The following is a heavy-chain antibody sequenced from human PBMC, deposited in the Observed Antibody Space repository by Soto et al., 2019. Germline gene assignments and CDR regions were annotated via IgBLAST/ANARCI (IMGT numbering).Heavy chain of an antibody. CDR2: IYPGDSDT. Sequence: PGESLKISCKGSGYSFTSYWIGWVRQMPGKGLEWMGIIYPGDSDTRYSPSFQGQVNISADKSISAAYLQWSSLKASDTAMYYCASRGYCSGGSCYWNAFDIWGQGTMVTVSS. J-gene: IGHJ3*02. CDR3: ASRGYCSGGSCYWNAFDI. V-gene: IGHV5-51*01. CDR1: GYSFTSYW. D-gene: IGHD2-15*01.